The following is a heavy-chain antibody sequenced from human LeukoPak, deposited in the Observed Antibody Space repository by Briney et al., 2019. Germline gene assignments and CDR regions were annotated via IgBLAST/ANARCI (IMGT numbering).Heavy chain of an antibody. CDR1: EFSFSGHW. D-gene: IGHD6-19*01. CDR2: IRQDGSEK. V-gene: IGHV3-7*01. J-gene: IGHJ3*02. Sequence: QAGGSLRLSCAASEFSFSGHWMSWVRQAPGKGLEWVAIIRQDGSEKYYVDSVKGRFTISRDNAKNSLYLQMNTVRADDTAVYYCARGGGSGWYGSAFDIWGQGTTVSVSS. CDR3: ARGGGSGWYGSAFDI.